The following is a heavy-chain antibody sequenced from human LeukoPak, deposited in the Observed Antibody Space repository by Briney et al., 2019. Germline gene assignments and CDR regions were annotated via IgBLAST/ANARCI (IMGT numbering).Heavy chain of an antibody. CDR2: IYYSGST. J-gene: IGHJ3*02. CDR1: GGSISSCY. Sequence: SETLSLTCTVSGGSISSCYWSWIRQPPGKGLEWIGYIYYSGSTNYNPSLKSRVTISVDTSKNQFSLKLSSVTAADTAVHYCARFVAPWGRSPGAFDIWGQGTMVTVSS. D-gene: IGHD2-21*01. V-gene: IGHV4-59*01. CDR3: ARFVAPWGRSPGAFDI.